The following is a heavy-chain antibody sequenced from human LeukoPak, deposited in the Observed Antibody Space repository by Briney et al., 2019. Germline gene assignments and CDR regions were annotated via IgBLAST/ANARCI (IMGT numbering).Heavy chain of an antibody. V-gene: IGHV3-23*01. CDR1: GFTFSSYA. Sequence: GGSLRLSCAGSGFTFSSYAMNWVRQAPGKGLEWVSTITGSGDTTYKANSVKGRFTISRDNSKNTLYLQMNSLRAEDTAIYYCAKYHSTSRLYYFDYWGQGTLVTVSS. CDR3: AKYHSTSRLYYFDY. D-gene: IGHD2-8*01. J-gene: IGHJ4*02. CDR2: ITGSGDTT.